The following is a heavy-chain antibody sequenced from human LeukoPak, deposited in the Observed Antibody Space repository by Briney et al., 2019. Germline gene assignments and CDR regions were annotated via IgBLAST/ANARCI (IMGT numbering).Heavy chain of an antibody. D-gene: IGHD1-26*01. V-gene: IGHV4-4*07. Sequence: SETLSLTCTVSGGSISSYYWSWIRQPAGQGLERIGRIYTSGSTNYDASLKSRVSMSVDTSKNQFSLKLSSVTAADTAAFYCARENSGSYREFDYWGQGTLVTVSS. CDR3: ARENSGSYREFDY. CDR1: GGSISSYY. J-gene: IGHJ4*02. CDR2: IYTSGST.